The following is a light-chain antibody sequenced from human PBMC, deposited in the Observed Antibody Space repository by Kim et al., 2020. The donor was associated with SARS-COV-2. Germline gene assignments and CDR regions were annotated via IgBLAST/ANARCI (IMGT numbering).Light chain of an antibody. J-gene: IGKJ2*01. CDR3: QQYNSYSYT. CDR2: DAS. V-gene: IGKV1-5*01. Sequence: GDRVTITCRASQSISSWLAWYQQKPGKAPQLLIYDASNLGSWVPSRFSGSGSGTQFTLTISSLQPDDFATYYCQQYNSYSYTFGQGTQLEI. CDR1: QSISSW.